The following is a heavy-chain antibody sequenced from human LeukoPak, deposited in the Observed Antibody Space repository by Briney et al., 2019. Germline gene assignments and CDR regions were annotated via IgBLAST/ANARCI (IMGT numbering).Heavy chain of an antibody. CDR3: ARDNYSNSSGLDY. CDR2: IYASGNT. Sequence: SETLSLTCTVSGGSINYYYWSWIRQPAGKGLEWVGRIYASGNTNYNPSLKSRVTMSVDTSKNQFSLKLSSVTAADTAVYYCARDNYSNSSGLDYWGLGTLVTVSS. V-gene: IGHV4-4*07. D-gene: IGHD6-6*01. J-gene: IGHJ4*02. CDR1: GGSINYYY.